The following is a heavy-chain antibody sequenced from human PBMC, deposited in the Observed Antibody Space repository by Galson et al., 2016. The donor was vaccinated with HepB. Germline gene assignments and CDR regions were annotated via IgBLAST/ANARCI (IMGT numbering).Heavy chain of an antibody. CDR3: AKDLLRWSFDY. CDR1: GFTLSSNA. Sequence: SLRLSCAASGFTLSSNAMALVRQAPGKGLEWVSAIGGSDDRTDYADSVKGRFSISRDSSKNTLYLQMNSLRVEDTAVYYCAKDLLRWSFDYWGQGTLVTVSS. CDR2: IGGSDDRT. V-gene: IGHV3-23*01. D-gene: IGHD4-23*01. J-gene: IGHJ4*02.